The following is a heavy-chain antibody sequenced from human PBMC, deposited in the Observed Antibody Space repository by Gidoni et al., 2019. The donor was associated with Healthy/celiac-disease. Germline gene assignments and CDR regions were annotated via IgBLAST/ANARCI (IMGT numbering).Heavy chain of an antibody. D-gene: IGHD2-15*01. CDR3: AKDLLVVVAARSGAFDI. V-gene: IGHV3-30*18. CDR2: ISYDGSNK. Sequence: QVQLVESGGGVVQPGRSLRLSCAASGFPFSSYGMHWVRQAPGKGPEWVAVISYDGSNKYYADSVKGRFTISRDNSKNTLYLQMNSLRAEDTAVYYCAKDLLVVVAARSGAFDIWGQGTMVTVSS. CDR1: GFPFSSYG. J-gene: IGHJ3*02.